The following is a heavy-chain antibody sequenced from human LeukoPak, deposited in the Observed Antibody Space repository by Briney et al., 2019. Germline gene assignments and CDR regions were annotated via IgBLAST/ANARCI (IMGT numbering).Heavy chain of an antibody. Sequence: GGSLRLSCVASGFTFDDYAMHWVRQAPGKGLEWVSGISWNSGSIGYGDSVKGRFTISRDNAKNSLYLQMNSLRAEDMALYYCAKSRGSGWYSYFQHWGQGTLVTVSS. V-gene: IGHV3-9*03. D-gene: IGHD6-19*01. J-gene: IGHJ1*01. CDR3: AKSRGSGWYSYFQH. CDR1: GFTFDDYA. CDR2: ISWNSGSI.